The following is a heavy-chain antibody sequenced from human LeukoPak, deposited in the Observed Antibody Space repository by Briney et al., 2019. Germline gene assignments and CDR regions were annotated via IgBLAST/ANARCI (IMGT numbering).Heavy chain of an antibody. CDR2: IYPGDSQT. J-gene: IGHJ2*01. CDR3: ARLRVTMIRGVIIPRGNYCYFDL. Sequence: GGSLRLSCKGSEYTFTSYWIGWVRQMPGKGLEWMGIIYPGDSQTRHSPSFQGQVTFSADKSISTAYLQWSSLKASDTAMYYCARLRVTMIRGVIIPRGNYCYFDLWGRGTLVTVSS. D-gene: IGHD3-10*01. CDR1: EYTFTSYW. V-gene: IGHV5-51*01.